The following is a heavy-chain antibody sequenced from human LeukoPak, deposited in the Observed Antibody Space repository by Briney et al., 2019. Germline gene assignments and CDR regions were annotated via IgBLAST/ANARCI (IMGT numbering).Heavy chain of an antibody. Sequence: AGGSLRLSCAASGFTFSSYWMHWVRQAPGKGLVWVSRINSDGSSTSYADSVKGRFTISRDNSKNTLYLQMNSLRAEDTAVWYCARETSDWYFDLWGRGTLVTVSS. CDR3: ARETSDWYFDL. CDR2: INSDGSST. J-gene: IGHJ2*01. V-gene: IGHV3-74*01. CDR1: GFTFSSYW.